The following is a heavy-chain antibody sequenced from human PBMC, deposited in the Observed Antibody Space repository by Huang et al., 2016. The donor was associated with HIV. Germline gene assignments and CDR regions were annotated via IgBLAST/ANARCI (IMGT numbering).Heavy chain of an antibody. Sequence: EVQLVESGGGLVKPGGSLRLSCAASGFTFNRYSMNWVRQAPGKVLGWVSSISSSSSYIYYADSVKGRFTISRDNARNSLYLQMNSLRAEDTAVYYCARGSYRSSYYFDFWGQGTLVTVSS. J-gene: IGHJ4*02. V-gene: IGHV3-21*01. CDR3: ARGSYRSSYYFDF. CDR2: ISSSSSYI. D-gene: IGHD6-13*01. CDR1: GFTFNRYS.